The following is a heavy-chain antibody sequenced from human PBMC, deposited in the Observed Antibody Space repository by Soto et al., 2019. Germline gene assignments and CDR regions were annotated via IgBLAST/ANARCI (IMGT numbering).Heavy chain of an antibody. V-gene: IGHV1-2*04. D-gene: IGHD2-8*01. Sequence: RASVKVSCKASGYSFTDYHIHWVRQAPGQGREWLGRINPKSGVTSTAQKFQGWVTMTTDTSISTASMELTRLTSDDPAIYYCARGDSTDCSNGVCSFFYNHDMDVWGQGTTVTVSS. CDR3: ARGDSTDCSNGVCSFFYNHDMDV. CDR2: INPKSGVT. CDR1: GYSFTDYH. J-gene: IGHJ6*02.